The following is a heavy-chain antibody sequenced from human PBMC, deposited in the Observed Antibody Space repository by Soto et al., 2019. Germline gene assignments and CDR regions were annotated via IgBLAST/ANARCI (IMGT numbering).Heavy chain of an antibody. D-gene: IGHD2-2*01. CDR3: AREAGYCSRTSCYRRAFDT. CDR2: INTDGGSS. Sequence: EVQLVESGGDLVQPGGSLRLSCAASGFTFSGHWMHWVRQVPGKGLEWVSRINTDGGSSAYADSVKGRVTISRDNAKNTLYLHMNSLRAEDTAVYYCAREAGYCSRTSCYRRAFDTWGQGTTVTVSS. J-gene: IGHJ3*02. CDR1: GFTFSGHW. V-gene: IGHV3-74*03.